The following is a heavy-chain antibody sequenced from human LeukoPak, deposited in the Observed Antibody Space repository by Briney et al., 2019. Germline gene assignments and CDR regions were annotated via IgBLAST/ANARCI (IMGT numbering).Heavy chain of an antibody. CDR3: ARDVSSGWYSDY. CDR2: INWNGGST. J-gene: IGHJ4*02. D-gene: IGHD6-19*01. Sequence: GGSLRLSCAASGFTFDDYGMSWVRQAPGKGLEWVSGINWNGGSTGYADSVKGRFTISRANAKNSLYLQMNSLRAEDTALYYCARDVSSGWYSDYWGQGTLVTVSS. V-gene: IGHV3-20*04. CDR1: GFTFDDYG.